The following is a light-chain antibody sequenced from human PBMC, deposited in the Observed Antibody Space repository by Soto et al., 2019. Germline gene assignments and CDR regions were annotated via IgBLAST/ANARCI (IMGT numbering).Light chain of an antibody. J-gene: IGKJ4*01. CDR1: QSVSSF. Sequence: EIVLTQSPATLSLSPGERASLSCRDSQSVSSFLAWYQQKPGQAPRLLIYDASKRATGIPTRFSGSGSGTDFTLTISSLEPEDFAVYYCQQRINWPLTFGGGTKVEI. CDR3: QQRINWPLT. V-gene: IGKV3-11*01. CDR2: DAS.